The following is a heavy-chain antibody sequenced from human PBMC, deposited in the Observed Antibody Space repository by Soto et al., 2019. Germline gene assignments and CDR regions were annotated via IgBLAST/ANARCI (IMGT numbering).Heavy chain of an antibody. CDR1: GGTFSSYT. J-gene: IGHJ6*02. CDR3: ARDHCSGGSCYSYV. Sequence: QVQLVQSGAEVKKPGSSVKVSCKASGGTFSSYTISWVRQAPGQGLEWMGRIIPILGIANYAQKFQGRVQITADKSTSTAYMELSSLRSEDTAVYYCARDHCSGGSCYSYVWGQGTTVTVSS. D-gene: IGHD2-15*01. V-gene: IGHV1-69*08. CDR2: IIPILGIA.